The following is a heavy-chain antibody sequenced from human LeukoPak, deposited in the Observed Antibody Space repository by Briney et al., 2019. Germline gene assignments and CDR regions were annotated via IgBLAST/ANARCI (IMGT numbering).Heavy chain of an antibody. V-gene: IGHV5-51*01. Sequence: GQSLRTSCRGSGSKFTNYWIAWGRQLPGKGLEGRGVIYPDESASRYSRSFQGQVTISVNKSITTVYLQCSSLTASDTGMYSGARHGSGDYDPTDHYDGMDVWGKGTTVTVSS. CDR3: ARHGSGDYDPTDHYDGMDV. D-gene: IGHD4-17*01. J-gene: IGHJ6*04. CDR2: IYPDESAS. CDR1: GSKFTNYW.